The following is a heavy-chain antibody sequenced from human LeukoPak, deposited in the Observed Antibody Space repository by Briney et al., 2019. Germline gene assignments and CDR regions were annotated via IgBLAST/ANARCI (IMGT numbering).Heavy chain of an antibody. J-gene: IGHJ3*02. V-gene: IGHV4-39*07. CDR2: IYYSGST. CDR1: GGSISSSSYY. Sequence: SETLSLTCTVSGGSISSSSYYWGWIRQPPGKGLEWIGSIYYSGSTYYNPSLKSRVTISVDTSKNQFSLKLSSVTAADTAVYYCARAQGSGWPRDAFDIWGQGTMVTVSS. CDR3: ARAQGSGWPRDAFDI. D-gene: IGHD6-19*01.